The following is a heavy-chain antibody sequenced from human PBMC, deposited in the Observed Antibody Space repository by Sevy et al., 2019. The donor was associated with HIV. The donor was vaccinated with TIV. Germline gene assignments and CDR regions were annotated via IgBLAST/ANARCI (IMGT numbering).Heavy chain of an antibody. Sequence: SETLSLTCTVSGGSISSYYWSWIRRPPGKGLEWIGYVYYSGSTNYNPSLKSRVTISVDTSKNQFSLKLSSVTAADTAVYYCARSKLGTSYYDSSGYYGEFDYWGQGTLVTVSS. CDR1: GGSISSYY. CDR2: VYYSGST. CDR3: ARSKLGTSYYDSSGYYGEFDY. D-gene: IGHD3-22*01. V-gene: IGHV4-59*01. J-gene: IGHJ4*02.